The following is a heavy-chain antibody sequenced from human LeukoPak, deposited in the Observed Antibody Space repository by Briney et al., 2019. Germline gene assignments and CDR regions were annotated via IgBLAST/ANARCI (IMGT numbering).Heavy chain of an antibody. CDR2: IYYSGST. CDR3: ARADYDILTGYYLDY. V-gene: IGHV4-31*03. J-gene: IGHJ4*02. CDR1: GGSISSGRYY. Sequence: SETLSLSCTVSGGSISSGRYYWNWIRQHPGKGLEWIGFIYYSGSTNYNPSLKSRVIIPLDTSKNQFSLKLSSMTAADTAVYYCARADYDILTGYYLDYWGQGTLVTVSS. D-gene: IGHD3-9*01.